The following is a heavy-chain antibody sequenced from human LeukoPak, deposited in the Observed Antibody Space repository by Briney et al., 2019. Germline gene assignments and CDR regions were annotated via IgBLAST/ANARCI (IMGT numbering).Heavy chain of an antibody. V-gene: IGHV3-30*02. D-gene: IGHD2-2*01. CDR1: GFTFSSYG. J-gene: IGHJ3*02. CDR2: IRYDGSNK. Sequence: GGSLRLSCAASGFTFSSYGMHWVRQAPGEGLEWVAFIRYDGSNKYYADSVKGRFTTSRDNSKNTLYLQMNSLRAEDTAVYYCAAPSPIVVVPAASRGDAFDIWGQGTMVTVSS. CDR3: AAPSPIVVVPAASRGDAFDI.